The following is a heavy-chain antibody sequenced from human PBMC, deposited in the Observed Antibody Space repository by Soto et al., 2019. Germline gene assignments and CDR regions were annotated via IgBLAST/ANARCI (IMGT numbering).Heavy chain of an antibody. Sequence: SVKVSCKASGGTFSSYTISWVRQAPGQGLEWMGRIIPILGIANYAQKFQGRVTITADKSTSTAYMELSNLRSEDTAAYYCARDVGDGYYYYMDVWGKGTTVTVSS. CDR2: IIPILGIA. D-gene: IGHD3-16*01. V-gene: IGHV1-69*04. CDR1: GGTFSSYT. CDR3: ARDVGDGYYYYMDV. J-gene: IGHJ6*03.